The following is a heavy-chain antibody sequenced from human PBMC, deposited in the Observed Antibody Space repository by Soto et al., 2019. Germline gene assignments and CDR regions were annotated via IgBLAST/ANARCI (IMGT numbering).Heavy chain of an antibody. CDR3: ARAASFYYDNTGYYHFDY. V-gene: IGHV4-59*08. CDR2: IFYTGST. D-gene: IGHD3-22*01. Sequence: SETLSLTCTVSGGSISNYYWSWIRQPPGKGLELIGYIFYTGSTYYNPSLNSRVTISLDTSKNQFSLQLTSMTAADTAVYYCARAASFYYDNTGYYHFDYWGQGSLVTVSS. CDR1: GGSISNYY. J-gene: IGHJ4*02.